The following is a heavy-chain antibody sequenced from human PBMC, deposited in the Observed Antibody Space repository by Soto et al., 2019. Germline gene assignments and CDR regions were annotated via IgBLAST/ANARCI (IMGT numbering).Heavy chain of an antibody. Sequence: HPGGSLRLSCAASGFTFSTYAMSWVRQPPGKGLECVSSISGNSDTTAYTDSVKGRFTISRDNSKNTLYLQMNSLRAEDTAVYYCTGGPSTDILSGFDHWGQGTQVTVSS. CDR3: TGGPSTDILSGFDH. CDR2: ISGNSDTT. V-gene: IGHV3-23*01. D-gene: IGHD6-25*01. CDR1: GFTFSTYA. J-gene: IGHJ4*02.